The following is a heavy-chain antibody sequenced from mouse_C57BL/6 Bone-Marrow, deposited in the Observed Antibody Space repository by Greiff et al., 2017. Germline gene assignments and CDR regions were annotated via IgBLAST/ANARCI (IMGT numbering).Heavy chain of an antibody. CDR1: GFTFSSYG. V-gene: IGHV5-6*01. CDR3: ARHPLYILMDY. D-gene: IGHD1-1*01. CDR2: ISSGGSYT. Sequence: EVQRVESGGDLVKPGGSLKLSCAASGFTFSSYGMSWVRQTPDKRLEWVATISSGGSYTYYPDSVKGRFTISRDNAKNTLYLQMSSLKSEDTAMYYCARHPLYILMDYWGQGTSVTVSS. J-gene: IGHJ4*01.